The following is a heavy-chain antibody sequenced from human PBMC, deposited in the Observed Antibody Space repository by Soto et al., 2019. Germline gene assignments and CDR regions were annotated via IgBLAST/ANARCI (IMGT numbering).Heavy chain of an antibody. Sequence: QLQLQESGPGLVKPSETLSLTCNASGGSITSSGSAWGWIRQSPGKGLEWIGTIDYSGNIYYIPSLKRRITISVDTSMNQISLKLSSVTAADTAVYYCARHIHNQGFEYYFDSWGQGTLVTVSS. J-gene: IGHJ4*02. CDR2: IDYSGNI. CDR3: ARHIHNQGFEYYFDS. V-gene: IGHV4-39*01. D-gene: IGHD1-1*01. CDR1: GGSITSSGSA.